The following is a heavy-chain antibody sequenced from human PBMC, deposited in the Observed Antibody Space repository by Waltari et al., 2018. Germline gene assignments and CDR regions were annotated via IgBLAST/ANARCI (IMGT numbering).Heavy chain of an antibody. CDR3: ARHVSVWTGTGGMDV. D-gene: IGHD1-1*01. J-gene: IGHJ6*02. V-gene: IGHV4-38-2*01. Sequence: QVQLQESGPGLVKPSETLSLTCAVSGYSISSGYYWVWIRQPPGKGLEWIGSLHHSGSTYYNPSLKSRVTISVDTSKNQFSLKLSSVTAADTAVYYCARHVSVWTGTGGMDVWGQGTTVTVSS. CDR2: LHHSGST. CDR1: GYSISSGYY.